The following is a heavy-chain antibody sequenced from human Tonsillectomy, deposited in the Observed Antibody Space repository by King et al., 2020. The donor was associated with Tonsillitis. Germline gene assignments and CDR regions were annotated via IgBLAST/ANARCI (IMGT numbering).Heavy chain of an antibody. V-gene: IGHV1-69*09. D-gene: IGHD3-22*01. CDR1: GGTFSSYA. Sequence: QLVQSGAEVKKPGSSVKVSCKTSGGTFSSYAISWVRQPPGQGPEWIGRIIPILGIANSAQKFQGRVTITADKSTSTAYMELSSLRSEDMAVYYCTRVGRYYYVWNTLLDYWGQRTPVTVSS. CDR3: TRVGRYYYVWNTLLDY. J-gene: IGHJ4*02. CDR2: IIPILGIA.